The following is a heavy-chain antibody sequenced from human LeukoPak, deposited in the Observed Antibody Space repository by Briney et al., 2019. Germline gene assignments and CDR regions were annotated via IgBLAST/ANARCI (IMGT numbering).Heavy chain of an antibody. CDR1: GFTFSSYS. CDR3: ARDSPDTSLQIYFFDY. CDR2: ISSSSSYI. D-gene: IGHD5-18*01. J-gene: IGHJ4*02. V-gene: IGHV3-21*01. Sequence: GGSLRLSCAASGFTFSSYSMNWVRQAPGKGLEWVSSISSSSSYIYYADSVKGRFTISRDNAKNSLYLQMNSPRAEDTAVYYCARDSPDTSLQIYFFDYWGQGTLVTVSS.